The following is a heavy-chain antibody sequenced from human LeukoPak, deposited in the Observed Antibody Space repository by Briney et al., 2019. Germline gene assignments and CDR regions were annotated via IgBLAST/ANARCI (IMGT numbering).Heavy chain of an antibody. CDR3: ARGDYYGDYVNAFYYYGMDV. V-gene: IGHV1-3*01. D-gene: IGHD4-17*01. CDR1: GYTFTSYA. Sequence: GASVKVSCKASGYTFTSYAMHWVRQAPGQRLEWMGWINAGNGNTKYSQKFQGRVTITRDTSASTAYMELSSLRSEDTAVYYCARGDYYGDYVNAFYYYGMDVWGQGTTVTVSS. CDR2: INAGNGNT. J-gene: IGHJ6*02.